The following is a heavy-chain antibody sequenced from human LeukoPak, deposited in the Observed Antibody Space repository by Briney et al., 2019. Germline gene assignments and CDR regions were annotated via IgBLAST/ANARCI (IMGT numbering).Heavy chain of an antibody. CDR1: SGSVSSGSYY. CDR2: IYNSGST. J-gene: IGHJ4*02. Sequence: SETLSLTCTVSSGSVSSGSYYWSGIRQPPGKGLEWIGYIYNSGSTNYNPSLKSRVTISVDTSKNQFSLKLNSVTAADMAVYYCARNRLYGSGTGDFDHWGQGTLVTVSS. D-gene: IGHD3-10*01. V-gene: IGHV4-61*01. CDR3: ARNRLYGSGTGDFDH.